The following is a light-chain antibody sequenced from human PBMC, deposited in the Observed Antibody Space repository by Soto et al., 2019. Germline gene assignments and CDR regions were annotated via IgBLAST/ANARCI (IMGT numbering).Light chain of an antibody. CDR2: GAF. CDR3: QQSYTVPRG. V-gene: IGKV1-39*01. J-gene: IGKJ4*01. CDR1: QSISRY. Sequence: DIQMTQSPSSLSASAGDTVTITCRASQSISRYLNWFQQKPGKVPKLLIYGAFNLQSGVPSRFSGSGYGTDFTLTISTLQPEDFATYYCQQSYTVPRGFGGGTKVEIK.